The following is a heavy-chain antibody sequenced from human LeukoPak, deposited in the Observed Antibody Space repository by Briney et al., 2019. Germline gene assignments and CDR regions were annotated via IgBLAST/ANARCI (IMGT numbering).Heavy chain of an antibody. CDR2: ISRSSSYL. CDR3: ARAYCTTNSCYTPYYFDY. CDR1: GFTLSSHS. V-gene: IGHV3-21*01. J-gene: IGHJ4*02. D-gene: IGHD2-2*02. Sequence: GVSLRLSCAASGFTLSSHSMNSVRQAPGKGLEWVSSISRSSSYLYYVYSVNGRFTISRDNAKNSLFLQMNNLRAEDTAVYYCARAYCTTNSCYTPYYFDYWGQGILVTVSS.